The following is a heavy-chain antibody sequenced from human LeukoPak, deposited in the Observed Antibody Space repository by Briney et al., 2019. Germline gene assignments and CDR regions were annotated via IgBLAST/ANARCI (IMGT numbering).Heavy chain of an antibody. CDR1: GGSISSYY. J-gene: IGHJ3*02. CDR2: IYYSGST. D-gene: IGHD1-7*01. Sequence: SETLSLTCTVSGGSISSYYWSWIRQPPGKGLEWIGYIYYSGSTNYNPSLKSRVTISVDTSKNQFSLKLSSVTAADTAVYYCARHYGRTTSAFDIWGQGTMVTVSS. V-gene: IGHV4-59*08. CDR3: ARHYGRTTSAFDI.